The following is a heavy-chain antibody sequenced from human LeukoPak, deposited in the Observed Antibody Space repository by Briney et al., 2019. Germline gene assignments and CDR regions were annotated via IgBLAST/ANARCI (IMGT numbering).Heavy chain of an antibody. CDR3: AGEHRSPRPNWFDP. CDR2: IYYSGST. V-gene: IGHV4-59*01. CDR1: GGSISSYY. J-gene: IGHJ5*02. Sequence: SETLSLTCTVSGGSISSYYWSWIRQPPGKGLEWIGYIYYSGSTNYNPSLKSRVTISVDTSKNQFSLKLSSVTAADTAVYYCAGEHRSPRPNWFDPWGQGTLVTVSS.